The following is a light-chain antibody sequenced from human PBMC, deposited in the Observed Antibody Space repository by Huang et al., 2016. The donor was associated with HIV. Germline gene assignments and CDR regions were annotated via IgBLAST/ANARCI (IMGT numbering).Light chain of an antibody. CDR2: ATS. CDR1: QDISSY. V-gene: IGKV1-12*01. J-gene: IGKJ5*01. Sequence: DIQMTQSPSSVSASVGERVTITCRASQDISSYVAWYQQKPGKAPKLLIYATSTLQSGVPSRFSGSSSGTEFTLTISSLQPEDFATDYCQQTDRFSITFGQGTRLEIK. CDR3: QQTDRFSIT.